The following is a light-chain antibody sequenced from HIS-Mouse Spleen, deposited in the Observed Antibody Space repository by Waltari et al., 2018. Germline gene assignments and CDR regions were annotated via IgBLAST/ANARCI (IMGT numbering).Light chain of an antibody. J-gene: IGLJ2*01. CDR2: EDS. V-gene: IGLV3-10*01. CDR1: ALPKKY. CDR3: YSTDSSGNHRV. Sequence: SYELTQPPSVSVSPGQTARITCSGDALPKKYAYWYQKKSGQDPVLVIYEDSKRPSGIPGRFSGSSSGTMATLTISGAQVEDEADYYCYSTDSSGNHRVFGGGTKLTVL.